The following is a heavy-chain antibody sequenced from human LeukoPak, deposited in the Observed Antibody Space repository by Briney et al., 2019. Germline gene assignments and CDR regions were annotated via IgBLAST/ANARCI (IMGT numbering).Heavy chain of an antibody. CDR1: GFTFSSYG. CDR2: IWYDGSNK. V-gene: IGHV3-33*01. J-gene: IGHJ6*04. D-gene: IGHD6-13*01. Sequence: GRSLRLSCAASGFTFSSYGMHWVRQAPGKGLEGVAVIWYDGSNKYYADSVKGRFTISRDNSKNTLYLQMNSLRAEDTAVYYCARALISSSWRTWATYYYYGMDVWGKGTTVTVSS. CDR3: ARALISSSWRTWATYYYYGMDV.